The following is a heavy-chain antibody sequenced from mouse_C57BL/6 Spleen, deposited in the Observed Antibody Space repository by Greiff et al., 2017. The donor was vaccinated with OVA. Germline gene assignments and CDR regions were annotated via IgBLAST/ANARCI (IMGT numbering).Heavy chain of an antibody. CDR1: GFNIKNTY. Sequence: EVQLQQSVAELVRPGASVKLSCTASGFNIKNTYMHWVKQRPEHGLEWIGRIDPANGSTKYAPKFQGKATITADTSSNTAYLQLSSLTSEDPAIYYGVKDYYGSSYGRGAMDYWGQGTSVTVSS. J-gene: IGHJ4*01. CDR3: VKDYYGSSYGRGAMDY. V-gene: IGHV14-3*01. D-gene: IGHD1-1*01. CDR2: IDPANGST.